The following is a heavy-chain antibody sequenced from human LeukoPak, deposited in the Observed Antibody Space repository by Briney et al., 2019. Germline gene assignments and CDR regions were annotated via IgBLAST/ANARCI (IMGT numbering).Heavy chain of an antibody. J-gene: IGHJ6*01. CDR3: AGDWARKGNCSRANCPDSFHL. CDR2: ISSRSSFI. Sequence: GGSLRLSCVASEFTFSDYTMNWVRQAPGKGLEWVSSISSRSSFIYYADSVRGRFTISRDNARNSVYLQMDSLRAEDTAVYFRAGDWARKGNCSRANCPDSFHLWGQRAMVTGPS. CDR1: EFTFSDYT. V-gene: IGHV3-21*01. D-gene: IGHD2-2*01.